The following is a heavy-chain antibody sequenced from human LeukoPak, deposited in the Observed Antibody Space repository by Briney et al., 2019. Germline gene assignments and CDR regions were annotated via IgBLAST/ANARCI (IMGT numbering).Heavy chain of an antibody. CDR1: GYTFTGYY. D-gene: IGHD3-9*01. Sequence: GASVKVSCKASGYTFTGYYMHWVLQAPLHGLEWMGWIKPNSGGTNYAQKFQGRVTMTRDTSISTAYMELSRLRSDDTAVYYCARELYDTLTGYYNGLDYWGQGTLVTVSS. CDR2: IKPNSGGT. CDR3: ARELYDTLTGYYNGLDY. V-gene: IGHV1-2*02. J-gene: IGHJ4*02.